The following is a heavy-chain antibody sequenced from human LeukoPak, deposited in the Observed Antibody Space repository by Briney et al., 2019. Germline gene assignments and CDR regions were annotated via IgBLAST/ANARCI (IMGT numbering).Heavy chain of an antibody. CDR3: ARAPLSGTYYTDAFDI. J-gene: IGHJ3*02. Sequence: SETLSLTCTVSGGSISGYYWSWIRQPPGKGLEWIGYIYYSGSTSYNPSLKSRVTISPDKSKNQFSLTLTSVTAADTAVYFCARAPLSGTYYTDAFDIWGQGTMVTVSS. CDR2: IYYSGST. D-gene: IGHD1-26*01. CDR1: GGSISGYY. V-gene: IGHV4-59*12.